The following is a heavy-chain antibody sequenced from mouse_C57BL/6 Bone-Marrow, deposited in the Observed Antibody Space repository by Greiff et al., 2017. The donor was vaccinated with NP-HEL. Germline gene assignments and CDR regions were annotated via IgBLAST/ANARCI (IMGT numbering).Heavy chain of an antibody. CDR3: AREGLPTTWFAY. V-gene: IGHV1-81*01. CDR2: IYPRSGNT. CDR1: GYTFTSYG. Sequence: VQLQQSGAELARPGASVKLSCKASGYTFTSYGISWVKQRTGQGLEWIGEIYPRSGNTYYNEKFKGKATLTADKSSSTAYMELRSLTSEDSAVYFCAREGLPTTWFAYWGQGTLVTVSA. D-gene: IGHD2-10*01. J-gene: IGHJ3*01.